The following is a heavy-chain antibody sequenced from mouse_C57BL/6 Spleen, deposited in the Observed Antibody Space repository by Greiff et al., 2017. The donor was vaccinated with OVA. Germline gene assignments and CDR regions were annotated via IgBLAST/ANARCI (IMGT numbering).Heavy chain of an antibody. D-gene: IGHD1-1*01. J-gene: IGHJ2*01. CDR1: GYTFTDYY. Sequence: VKLMESGAELVRPGASVKLSCKASGYTFTDYYINWVKQRPGQGLEWIARIYPGSGNTYYNEKFKGKATLTAEKSSSTAYMQLSSLTSEDSAVYFCAREISIYYGSRGYFDYWGQGTTLTVSS. CDR3: AREISIYYGSRGYFDY. V-gene: IGHV1-76*01. CDR2: IYPGSGNT.